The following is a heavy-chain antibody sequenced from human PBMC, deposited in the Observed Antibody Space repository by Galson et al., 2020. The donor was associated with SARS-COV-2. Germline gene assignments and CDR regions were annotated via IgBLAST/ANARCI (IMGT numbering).Heavy chain of an antibody. CDR1: GYTFTSHW. D-gene: IGHD6-25*01. CDR2: IHPSGGGT. CDR3: ARDNSNGDGWWFDP. J-gene: IGHJ5*02. Sequence: ASVKVSCKSSGYTFTSHWMHWVRQAPGQGLEWMGVIHPSGGGTVYAQRFKGRVTMTRDTSTSTDYLEVSSLRSEDTAVYYCARDNSNGDGWWFDPWGQGTLVTVSS. V-gene: IGHV1-46*01.